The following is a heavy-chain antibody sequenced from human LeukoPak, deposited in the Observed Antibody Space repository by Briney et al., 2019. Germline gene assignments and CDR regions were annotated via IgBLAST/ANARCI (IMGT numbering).Heavy chain of an antibody. CDR3: ARDYDFWSGPVVGDAFDI. V-gene: IGHV4-4*07. D-gene: IGHD3-3*01. J-gene: IGHJ3*02. CDR2: IYTSGST. CDR1: GDSISGGYF. Sequence: SETLSLTCTVSGDSISGGYFWSWIRQPAGKGLEWIGRIYTSGSTNYNPSLKSRVTMSVDTSKNQFSLKLSSVTAADTAVYYCARDYDFWSGPVVGDAFDIWGQGTMVTVSS.